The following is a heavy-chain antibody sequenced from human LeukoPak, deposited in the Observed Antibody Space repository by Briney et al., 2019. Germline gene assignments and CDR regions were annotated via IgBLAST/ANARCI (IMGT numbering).Heavy chain of an antibody. CDR1: GYTFTSYA. J-gene: IGHJ6*02. CDR2: INTNTGNP. CDR3: ARSFWELPNYYYYGMDV. D-gene: IGHD1-26*01. V-gene: IGHV7-4-1*02. Sequence: ASVKVSCKASGYTFTSYAMNWVRQAPGQGLEWMGWINTNTGNPTYAQGLTGRFIFSLDTSVSTAYLQISSLKAEDTAVYYCARSFWELPNYYYYGMDVWGQGTTVTVSS.